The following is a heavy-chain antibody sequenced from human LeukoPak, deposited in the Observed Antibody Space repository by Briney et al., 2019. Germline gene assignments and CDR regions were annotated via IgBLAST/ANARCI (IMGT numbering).Heavy chain of an antibody. D-gene: IGHD2-2*01. CDR1: GGSISSYY. Sequence: SETLSLTCTVSGGSISSYYWSWIRQPAGKGLEWIGRIYTSGSTNYNPSLKSRVTMSVDTSKNQFSLKLSSVTAADTAVYYCARVYGVVPAAFYFDYWGQGTLVTVSS. V-gene: IGHV4-4*07. CDR2: IYTSGST. J-gene: IGHJ4*02. CDR3: ARVYGVVPAAFYFDY.